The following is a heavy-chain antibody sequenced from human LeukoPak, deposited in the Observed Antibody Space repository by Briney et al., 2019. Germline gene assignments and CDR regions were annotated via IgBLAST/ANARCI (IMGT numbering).Heavy chain of an antibody. Sequence: GGSLRLSCAASGFTFSSYGMHWVRQAPGKGLEWVAVISYDGSNKYYADSVKGRFTISRDNSKNTLYLQMNSLRAEDTAVYYCARGTNAYPSYFDYWGQGTLVTVSS. CDR2: ISYDGSNK. CDR3: ARGTNAYPSYFDY. V-gene: IGHV3-30*03. CDR1: GFTFSSYG. J-gene: IGHJ4*02. D-gene: IGHD2-8*01.